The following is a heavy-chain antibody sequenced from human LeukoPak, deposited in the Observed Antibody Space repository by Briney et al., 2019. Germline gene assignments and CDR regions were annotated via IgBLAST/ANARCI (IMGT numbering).Heavy chain of an antibody. V-gene: IGHV1-69*01. J-gene: IGHJ4*02. CDR2: IIPIFGTA. CDR3: ARVAYYYDSSGYYFDY. CDR1: GGTFSSYA. Sequence: GSSVKVSYKASGGTFSSYAISWVRQAPGQGLEWMGGIIPIFGTANYAQKFQGRVTITADESTSTAYMELSSLRSEDTAVYYCARVAYYYDSSGYYFDYWGRGTLVTVSS. D-gene: IGHD3-22*01.